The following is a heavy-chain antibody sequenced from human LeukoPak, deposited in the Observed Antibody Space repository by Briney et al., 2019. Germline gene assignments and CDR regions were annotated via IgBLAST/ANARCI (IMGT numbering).Heavy chain of an antibody. CDR1: GGSISSSSYY. J-gene: IGHJ6*03. CDR3: ASKLSSSSLELVGYRYYYMDV. D-gene: IGHD6-6*01. V-gene: IGHV4-39*07. Sequence: SETLSLTCTVSGGSISSSSYYWGWIRQPPGKGLEWIGSIYYSGSTYYNPSLKSRVTISVDTSKNQFSLKLSSVTAADTAVYYCASKLSSSSLELVGYRYYYMDVWGKGTTVTVSS. CDR2: IYYSGST.